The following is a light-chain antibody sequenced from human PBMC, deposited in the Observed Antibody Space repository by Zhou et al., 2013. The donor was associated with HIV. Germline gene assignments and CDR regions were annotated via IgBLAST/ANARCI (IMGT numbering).Light chain of an antibody. Sequence: EGVLTQSPATLSLFPGERATLSCRTSQGGSESSLAWYQQRPGQAPRLLIYGGSSRATGVPDRFSASASGSDFNLTITRLEPEDFALYFCQQYASSITFGEGPTCRSN. CDR2: GGS. CDR3: QQYASSIT. J-gene: IGKJ4*01. CDR1: QGGSESS. V-gene: IGKV3-20*01.